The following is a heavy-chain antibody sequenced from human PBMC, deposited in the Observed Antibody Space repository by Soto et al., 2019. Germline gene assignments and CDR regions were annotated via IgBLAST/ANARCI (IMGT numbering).Heavy chain of an antibody. Sequence: ASVKVSCKASGGTFSRYGFIWVRQAPGQGLEWMGWVNPKSGGTKYSEKFQGRVSMTGDTSITTAYLELSSLTSDDTAVYYCATDRVAFDMWGQGTKVTVSS. CDR2: VNPKSGGT. CDR3: ATDRVAFDM. D-gene: IGHD3-22*01. V-gene: IGHV1-2*02. J-gene: IGHJ3*02. CDR1: GGTFSRYG.